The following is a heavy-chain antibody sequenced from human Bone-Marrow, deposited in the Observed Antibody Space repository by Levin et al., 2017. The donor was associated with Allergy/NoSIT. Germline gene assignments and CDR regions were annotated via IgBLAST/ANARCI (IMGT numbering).Heavy chain of an antibody. Sequence: GSLSLTCTVSGGSMSSSSYFWAWVRQPPGKGLEWIGMIYYSGTTYYNPSLKSRVTLSVDTSKNHFSLQLTSVTASDTALYFWARLRRTNYWYSERRGRATLVTVSS. V-gene: IGHV4-39*02. CDR1: GGSMSSSSYF. CDR3: ARLRRTNYWYSER. J-gene: IGHJ2*01. CDR2: IYYSGTT. D-gene: IGHD2-8*01.